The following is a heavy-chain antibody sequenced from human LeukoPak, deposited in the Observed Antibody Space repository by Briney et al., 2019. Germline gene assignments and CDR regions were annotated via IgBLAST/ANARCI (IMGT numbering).Heavy chain of an antibody. V-gene: IGHV3-30*02. CDR2: IRYDASNK. J-gene: IGHJ4*02. D-gene: IGHD2-15*01. Sequence: GGSLRLSCAASGFTFSTYGMHWVRQAPGKGLEWVAFIRYDASNKYYADSVKGRFTISRDNSKNTLYLQMNSLRAEDTAVYYCARVYIGSFDWGQGTLVTVSS. CDR3: ARVYIGSFD. CDR1: GFTFSTYG.